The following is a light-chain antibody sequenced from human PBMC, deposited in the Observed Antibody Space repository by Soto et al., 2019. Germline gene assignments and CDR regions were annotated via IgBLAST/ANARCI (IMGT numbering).Light chain of an antibody. J-gene: IGKJ1*01. CDR3: QQYNTYST. CDR1: QSISTW. CDR2: KAS. Sequence: DIQMTQSPSTLSASVGDRVIIAFRASQSISTWLAWYQQKPGKAPKLLIYKASNLESGVPSRFSGSGSGTEFTLTISSLQPDDFATYYCQQYNTYSTFGQGTKVDI. V-gene: IGKV1-5*03.